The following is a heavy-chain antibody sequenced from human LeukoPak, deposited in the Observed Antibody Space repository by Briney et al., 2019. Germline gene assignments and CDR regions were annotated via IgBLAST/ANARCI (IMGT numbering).Heavy chain of an antibody. J-gene: IGHJ4*02. D-gene: IGHD2-15*01. CDR3: AKDGYCSGGSCYYFDS. Sequence: GGSLRLSCAASGFTFSSYPMSWVRQAPGKGLEWVSPISGSGGSTYYADSVKGRFTISRDNSKNTLYLQMNSLRAEDTAVYYCAKDGYCSGGSCYYFDSWGQGTLVTVSS. V-gene: IGHV3-23*01. CDR2: ISGSGGST. CDR1: GFTFSSYP.